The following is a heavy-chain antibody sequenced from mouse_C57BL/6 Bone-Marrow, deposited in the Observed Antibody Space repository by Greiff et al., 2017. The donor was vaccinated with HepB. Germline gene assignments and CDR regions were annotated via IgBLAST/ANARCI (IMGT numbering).Heavy chain of an antibody. CDR3: ARDGSKDYAMDY. CDR1: GFTFSDFY. V-gene: IGHV7-1*01. Sequence: EVKLVESGGGLVQSGRSLRLSCATSGFTFSDFYMEWVRQAPGKGLEWIAASRNKANDYTTEYSASVKGRFIVSRDTSQSILYLQMNALRAEDTAIYYCARDGSKDYAMDYWGQGTSVTVSS. CDR2: SRNKANDYTT. J-gene: IGHJ4*01.